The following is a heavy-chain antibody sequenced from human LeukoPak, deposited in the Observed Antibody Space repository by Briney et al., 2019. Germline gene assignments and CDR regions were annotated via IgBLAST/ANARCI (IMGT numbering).Heavy chain of an antibody. CDR1: GGSISSGSYY. CDR3: ARGPMYSGSYYESSWFDP. J-gene: IGHJ5*02. D-gene: IGHD1-26*01. CDR2: IYISGST. Sequence: SETLSLTCTVSGGSISSGSYYWSWIRQPAGKGLERIGCIYISGSTNYNPSLKSRVTISVDTSKNQFSLKLSSVTAADTAVYYCARGPMYSGSYYESSWFDPWGQGTLVTVSS. V-gene: IGHV4-61*02.